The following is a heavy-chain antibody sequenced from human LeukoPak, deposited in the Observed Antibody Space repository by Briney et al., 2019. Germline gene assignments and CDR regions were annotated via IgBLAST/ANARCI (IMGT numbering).Heavy chain of an antibody. CDR2: ISGTGLST. Sequence: GGSLRLSCAASGFTFSNFGMYWVRQAPGKGLEWVSSISGTGLSTYYADSVKGRFTISRDNSKNRLFLQMNSLRAEDTAVYFCAKDRVQYIPATGTHDCWGQGTLVTVSS. V-gene: IGHV3-23*01. J-gene: IGHJ4*02. CDR3: AKDRVQYIPATGTHDC. CDR1: GFTFSNFG. D-gene: IGHD6-13*01.